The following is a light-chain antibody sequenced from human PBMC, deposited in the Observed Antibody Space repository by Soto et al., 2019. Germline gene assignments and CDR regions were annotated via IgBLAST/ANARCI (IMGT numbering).Light chain of an antibody. V-gene: IGLV2-23*01. J-gene: IGLJ2*01. CDR1: SSDVGSYNL. CDR2: EGS. Sequence: QSVLTQPASVSGSPGQSITISCTGTSSDVGSYNLVSWYQQHPGKAPKLMIYEGSKRPSGVSNRFSGSKSGNTASLTISGLLAEDEADYYCCSYAGSSPLFGGGTKLTVL. CDR3: CSYAGSSPL.